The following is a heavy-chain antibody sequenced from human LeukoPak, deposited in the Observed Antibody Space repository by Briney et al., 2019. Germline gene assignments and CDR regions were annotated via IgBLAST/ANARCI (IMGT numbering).Heavy chain of an antibody. CDR3: ARHLGRTGTTIAFDI. CDR2: IYTSGST. D-gene: IGHD1-1*01. CDR1: GGSISSYY. J-gene: IGHJ3*02. V-gene: IGHV4-59*05. Sequence: SETLSLTCTVSGGSISSYYWSWIRQPAGKGLEWIGRIYTSGSTYYNPSLKSRVTISVDTSKNQFSLKLSSVTAADTAVYYCARHLGRTGTTIAFDIWGQGTMVTVSS.